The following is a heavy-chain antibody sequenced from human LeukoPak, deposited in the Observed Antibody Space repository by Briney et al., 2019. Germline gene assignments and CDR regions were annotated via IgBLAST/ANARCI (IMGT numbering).Heavy chain of an antibody. J-gene: IGHJ6*02. CDR3: TRDLMDYDVSTGLHHYYMDV. CDR1: GFTFCSYW. V-gene: IGHV3-74*01. Sequence: GGSLRLSCVASGFTFCSYWMHWVRQDPRKGLVWVSRINGGGRNINYADSVRGRFTISRDNAKNTLYLQMNTLRVEDTAVYYCTRDLMDYDVSTGLHHYYMDVWGQGTTVTVSS. D-gene: IGHD3-9*01. CDR2: INGGGRNI.